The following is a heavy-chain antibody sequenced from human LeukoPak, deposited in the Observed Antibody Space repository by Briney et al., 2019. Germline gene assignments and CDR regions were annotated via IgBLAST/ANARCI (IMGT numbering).Heavy chain of an antibody. CDR2: IRFDGRSK. J-gene: IGHJ3*02. Sequence: GGSLRLSCAASGLRFSNYGMHWVRQAPGKGLEWVAFIRFDGRSKYFADSVKGRFIISRDNFQNTLILQMNNLKVEDTAVYYCAKVRVDTAMVDAFDIWGQGTRVVVSS. V-gene: IGHV3-30*02. D-gene: IGHD5-18*01. CDR1: GLRFSNYG. CDR3: AKVRVDTAMVDAFDI.